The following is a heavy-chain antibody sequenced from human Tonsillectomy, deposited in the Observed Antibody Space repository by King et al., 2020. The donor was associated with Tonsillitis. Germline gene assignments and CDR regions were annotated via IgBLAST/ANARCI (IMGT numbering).Heavy chain of an antibody. Sequence: VQLVESGGGLVQPGGSLRLSCAASGFTFSSYWMHWVRQAPGKGLVWVSRINSDGNSTSYADSVKGRFTISRDNAKNMLYLPMNSLIAEDKDVYYCARDLVIVVVPVPSSSPDGMDVWGQGTTVTVSS. V-gene: IGHV3-74*01. CDR1: GFTFSSYW. J-gene: IGHJ6*02. CDR3: ARDLVIVVVPVPSSSPDGMDV. CDR2: INSDGNST. D-gene: IGHD2-2*01.